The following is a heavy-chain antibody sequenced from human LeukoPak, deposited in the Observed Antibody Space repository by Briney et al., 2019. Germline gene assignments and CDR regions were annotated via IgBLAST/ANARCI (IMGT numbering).Heavy chain of an antibody. J-gene: IGHJ2*01. CDR1: GGAISTADYY. V-gene: IGHV4-30-4*08. D-gene: IGHD5-24*01. Sequence: TLSLTCTVSGGAISTADYYWSWIRQSPGKGLEWIGYIYYRGTTYYNPSLRSRVTISVETSKNQFSLKLSSVTAADPAVYSCARLQLRYWYFDPWGRGTLVTVSS. CDR3: ARLQLRYWYFDP. CDR2: IYYRGTT.